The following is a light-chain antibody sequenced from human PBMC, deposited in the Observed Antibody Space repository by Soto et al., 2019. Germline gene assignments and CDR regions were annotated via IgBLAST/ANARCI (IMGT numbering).Light chain of an antibody. CDR2: LGS. CDR1: QSLLHSNGKTY. Sequence: DIVMTQSPLSLPVTPGEPASISCRSSQSLLHSNGKTYLDWYLQKPGQSPQLLIYLGSTRAPGVPDRFSGSGSGTDFTLKISRVEAEDVGVYYCMQPLHTPQTFGQGTRLEIK. CDR3: MQPLHTPQT. J-gene: IGKJ2*01. V-gene: IGKV2-28*01.